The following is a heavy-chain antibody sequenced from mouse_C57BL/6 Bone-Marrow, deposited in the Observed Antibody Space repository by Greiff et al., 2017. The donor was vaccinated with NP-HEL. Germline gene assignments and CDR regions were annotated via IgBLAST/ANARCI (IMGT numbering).Heavy chain of an antibody. D-gene: IGHD1-1*01. Sequence: EVKLMESGGGLVQSGRSLRLSCATSGFTFSDFYMEWVRQAPGQGLEWIAASRNKANDYTTEYSASVKGRFIVSRDTSQSILYLQMNALRAEDTAIYYCARDAPHYCGSRERYAMDYWGQGTSVTVSS. J-gene: IGHJ4*01. CDR3: ARDAPHYCGSRERYAMDY. CDR1: GFTFSDFY. V-gene: IGHV7-1*01. CDR2: SRNKANDYTT.